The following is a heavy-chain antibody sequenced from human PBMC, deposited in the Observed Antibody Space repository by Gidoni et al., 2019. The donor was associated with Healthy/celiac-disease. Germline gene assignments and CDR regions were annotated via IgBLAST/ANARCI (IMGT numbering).Heavy chain of an antibody. V-gene: IGHV3-30*01. CDR3: ARALGIVGATTGVYYGMDV. CDR1: GFPFSSYA. D-gene: IGHD1-26*01. CDR2: ISYDGSNK. J-gene: IGHJ6*02. Sequence: QVQLVESGGGVVQPGRSLRLACAASGFPFSSYAMHWVRQAPGKGLEWVAVISYDGSNKYYADSVKGRFTISRDNSKNTLYLQMNSLRAEDTAVYYCARALGIVGATTGVYYGMDVWGQGTTVTVSS.